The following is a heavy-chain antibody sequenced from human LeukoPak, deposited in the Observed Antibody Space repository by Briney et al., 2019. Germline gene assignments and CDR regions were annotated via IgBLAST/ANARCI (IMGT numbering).Heavy chain of an antibody. J-gene: IGHJ3*02. D-gene: IGHD2-8*01. V-gene: IGHV3-23*01. Sequence: SGGSLRLSCAASGFTFSSYAMSWVRQAPGKGLEWVSAISGSGGSTYYADSARGRFTISRDNSKNTLYLQMNSLRAEDTAVYYCANWVLYDAFDIWGQGTMVTVSS. CDR3: ANWVLYDAFDI. CDR1: GFTFSSYA. CDR2: ISGSGGST.